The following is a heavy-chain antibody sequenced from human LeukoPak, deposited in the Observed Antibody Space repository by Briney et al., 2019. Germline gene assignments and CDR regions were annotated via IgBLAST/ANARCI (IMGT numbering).Heavy chain of an antibody. D-gene: IGHD5-18*01. J-gene: IGHJ4*02. CDR1: GGTFSSYT. Sequence: SVKVSCKASGGTFSSYTISWVRRAPGQGVEWMGRIIPILGIANYAQKFQGRVTITADKSTSTAYMELSSLRSEDTAVYYCARGEPVGYGPFDYWGQGTLVTVSS. CDR3: ARGEPVGYGPFDY. V-gene: IGHV1-69*02. CDR2: IIPILGIA.